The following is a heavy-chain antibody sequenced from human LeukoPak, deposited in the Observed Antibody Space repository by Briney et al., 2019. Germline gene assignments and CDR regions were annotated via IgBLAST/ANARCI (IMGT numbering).Heavy chain of an antibody. CDR3: STVVWFGEFV. V-gene: IGHV3-15*04. CDR1: GFTFSNAW. CDR2: IGRKTDGGAT. J-gene: IGHJ3*01. D-gene: IGHD3-10*01. Sequence: GGSLRLSCAASGFTFSNAWMSWVRQAPGKGLEWVGRIGRKTDGGATDYAAHAKGRLIISRNDSKNTLYLQMNSLKTEDTAVYYCSTVVWFGEFVWGQGTMVTGSS.